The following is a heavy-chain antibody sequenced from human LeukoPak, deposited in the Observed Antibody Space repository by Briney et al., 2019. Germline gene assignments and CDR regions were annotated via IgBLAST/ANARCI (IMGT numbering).Heavy chain of an antibody. J-gene: IGHJ4*02. D-gene: IGHD3-10*01. CDR3: ARVSRYYGSRTYYSSSEY. CDR2: ITSGGDTV. V-gene: IGHV3-11*01. Sequence: GGSLRLSCAASGFTFSDYHMSWTRQAPGKGLEWVSYITSGGDTVYYADSVKGRFTISKDNARNSLYLQMSSLRAEDTAIYYCARVSRYYGSRTYYSSSEYWGQGTLVTVSS. CDR1: GFTFSDYH.